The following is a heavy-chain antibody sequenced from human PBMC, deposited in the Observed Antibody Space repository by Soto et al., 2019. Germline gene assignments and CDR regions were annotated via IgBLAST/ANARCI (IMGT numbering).Heavy chain of an antibody. Sequence: QLQLQESGPGLVKPSETLSLTCTVSGGSISSSSYYWGWIRQPPGKGLEWIGSIYYSGSTYYNPSLKSRVTISVDTSKNQFSLKLSSVTAADTAVYYCARSITMVRGVPHDWGQGTLVTVSS. V-gene: IGHV4-39*01. CDR3: ARSITMVRGVPHD. CDR2: IYYSGST. D-gene: IGHD3-10*01. CDR1: GGSISSSSYY. J-gene: IGHJ4*02.